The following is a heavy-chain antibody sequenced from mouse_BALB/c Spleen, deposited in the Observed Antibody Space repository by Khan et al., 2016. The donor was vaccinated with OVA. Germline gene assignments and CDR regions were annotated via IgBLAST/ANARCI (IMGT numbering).Heavy chain of an antibody. D-gene: IGHD2-14*01. V-gene: IGHV2-2*01. CDR1: GFSLTTYG. CDR2: IRSGGNT. J-gene: IGHJ3*01. Sequence: QVQLKQSGPGLVRPSQTLSITCTVSGFSLTTYGVHWVRQSPGRGLVWLGVIRSGGNTDYNAAFISRLSLTKDNSKSQVFFKMNSLQADDTAMYYCARNSYMYDFTYWGQGTLVTVSA. CDR3: ARNSYMYDFTY.